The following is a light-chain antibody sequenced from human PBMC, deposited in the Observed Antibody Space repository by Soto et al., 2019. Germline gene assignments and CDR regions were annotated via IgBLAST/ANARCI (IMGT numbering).Light chain of an antibody. CDR2: EVS. CDR1: SSDVGGYNY. V-gene: IGLV2-14*01. J-gene: IGLJ1*01. CDR3: NSYTSSSTLV. Sequence: QSVLTQPASVSGSPGQSITISCTGTSSDVGGYNYVSWYQQYPGKAPKLMIYEVSNRPSGVSYRFSGSKSGNTASLTIPGLLAEDEADYYCNSYTSSSTLVFGTGTKVT.